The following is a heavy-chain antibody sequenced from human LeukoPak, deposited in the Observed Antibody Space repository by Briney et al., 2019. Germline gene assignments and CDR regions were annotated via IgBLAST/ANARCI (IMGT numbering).Heavy chain of an antibody. CDR3: ARVGGDSSSWYQYRYFDY. Sequence: SETLSLTCTVSGGSISSYYWSWIRQPPGKGLEWIGYIYYSGSTNYNPSLKSRVTISVDTSKNQFSLKLSSVTAADTAVYYCARVGGDSSSWYQYRYFDYWGQGTLVTVSS. CDR2: IYYSGST. CDR1: GGSISSYY. V-gene: IGHV4-59*01. D-gene: IGHD6-13*01. J-gene: IGHJ4*02.